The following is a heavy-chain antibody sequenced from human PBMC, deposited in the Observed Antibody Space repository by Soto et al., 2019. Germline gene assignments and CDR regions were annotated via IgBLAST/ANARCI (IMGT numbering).Heavy chain of an antibody. V-gene: IGHV1-69*01. Sequence: SVKVSCKASGGTVSSYAISWVRQAPGQGLEWMGGIIPIFGTANYAQKFQGRVTITADESTSTAYMELSSLRSEDTAVYYCARVVLDPIVGIVGASAFAIWCRATMVTVSS. CDR3: ARVVLDPIVGIVGASAFAI. D-gene: IGHD1-26*01. J-gene: IGHJ3*02. CDR1: GGTVSSYA. CDR2: IIPIFGTA.